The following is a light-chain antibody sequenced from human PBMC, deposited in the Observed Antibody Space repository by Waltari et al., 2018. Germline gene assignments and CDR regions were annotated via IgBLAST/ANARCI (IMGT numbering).Light chain of an antibody. Sequence: EIVLTQSPATLSLSPGERATLSCRASQSVSSNLAWYQQKPGQAPRLLIYDASNRATGIPARFSGSGSGTDFTLTISSLEPEDFAVYYCHQRGDWSRTFGPGTKVEIK. CDR2: DAS. J-gene: IGKJ3*01. V-gene: IGKV3-11*01. CDR3: HQRGDWSRT. CDR1: QSVSSN.